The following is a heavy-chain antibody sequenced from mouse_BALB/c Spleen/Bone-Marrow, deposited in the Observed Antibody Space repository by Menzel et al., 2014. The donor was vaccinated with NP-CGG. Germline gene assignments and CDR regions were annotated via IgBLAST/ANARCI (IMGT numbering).Heavy chain of an antibody. Sequence: VKLMESGGGLVKPGGSLKLSCAASGFTFSSCALSWVRRTPEKRLEWVASISSGGTTHYQDSVKGRFTISRDNARNILYLQMSSLGSEDTAIFYCAAITTVAYWGQGTILTVTS. D-gene: IGHD1-1*01. V-gene: IGHV5-6-5*01. CDR2: ISSGGTT. CDR1: GFTFSSCA. J-gene: IGHJ2*01. CDR3: AAITTVAY.